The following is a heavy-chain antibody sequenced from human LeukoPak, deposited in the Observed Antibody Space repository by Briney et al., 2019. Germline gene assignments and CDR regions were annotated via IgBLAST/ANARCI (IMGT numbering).Heavy chain of an antibody. Sequence: PSETLSLTCTVSGGSISSYYWSWIRQPPGKGLEWIGYIYYSGSTNYNPSLKSRVTISVDTSKNQFSLKLSSVTAADTAVYYCARVQAQKLRFLEWLSSPNWFDPWGQGTLVTVSS. CDR3: ARVQAQKLRFLEWLSSPNWFDP. J-gene: IGHJ5*02. D-gene: IGHD3-3*01. CDR2: IYYSGST. V-gene: IGHV4-59*01. CDR1: GGSISSYY.